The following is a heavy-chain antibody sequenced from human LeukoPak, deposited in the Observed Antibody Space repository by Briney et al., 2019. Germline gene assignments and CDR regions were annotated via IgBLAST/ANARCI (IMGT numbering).Heavy chain of an antibody. V-gene: IGHV1-18*01. D-gene: IGHD3-16*02. Sequence: ASVKVSCKASGYTFTSYGISWVRQAPGQGLEWMGWISAYNGNTNYAQKLQGRVTMTTDTSTSTAYMELRSLRSDDTAVYYCARLRLGELSLYLYYFDYWGQGTLVTVSS. CDR3: ARLRLGELSLYLYYFDY. CDR1: GYTFTSYG. CDR2: ISAYNGNT. J-gene: IGHJ4*02.